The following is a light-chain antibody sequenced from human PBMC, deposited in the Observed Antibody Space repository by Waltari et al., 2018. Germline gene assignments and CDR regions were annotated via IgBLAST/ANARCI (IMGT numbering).Light chain of an antibody. CDR1: QSVSRS. CDR2: SAS. V-gene: IGKV3-11*01. J-gene: IGKJ4*01. Sequence: EIVLTQSPATLSLSPGERATLSYRASQSVSRSLAWYQQKPGQAPRLLIYSASNRATGIPARFSGSGSGTDSTLTISNLEPEDFAVYYCQQRSNWPLTFGGGTKVEIK. CDR3: QQRSNWPLT.